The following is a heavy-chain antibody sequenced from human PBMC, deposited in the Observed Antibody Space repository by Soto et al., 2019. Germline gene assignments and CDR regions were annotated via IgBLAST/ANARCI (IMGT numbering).Heavy chain of an antibody. CDR3: ARDDYGGSRYYYYYGMDV. Sequence: QVQLVESGGGVVQPGRSLRLSCAASGFTFSSYGMHWVRQAPGKGLEWVAVIWYDGSNKYYADSVKGRFTISRDNSKNTLYLQMNSLRAEDTAVYYCARDDYGGSRYYYYYGMDVWGQGTTVTVSS. CDR2: IWYDGSNK. J-gene: IGHJ6*02. V-gene: IGHV3-33*01. CDR1: GFTFSSYG. D-gene: IGHD4-17*01.